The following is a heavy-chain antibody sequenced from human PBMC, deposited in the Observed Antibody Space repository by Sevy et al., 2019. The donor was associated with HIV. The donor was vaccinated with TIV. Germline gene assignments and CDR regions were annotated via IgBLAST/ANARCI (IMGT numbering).Heavy chain of an antibody. V-gene: IGHV3-11*01. CDR1: GLTFSDYY. D-gene: IGHD4-17*01. CDR2: ISSSGSTI. J-gene: IGHJ6*02. Sequence: GGSLRLSCAASGLTFSDYYMSWIRQAPGKGLEWVSYISSSGSTIYYADSVKGRFTISRDNAKNSLYLQMNSLRAEDTAVYYCARGRGGGYHGDYYYYYYGMDVWGQGTTVTVSS. CDR3: ARGRGGGYHGDYYYYYYGMDV.